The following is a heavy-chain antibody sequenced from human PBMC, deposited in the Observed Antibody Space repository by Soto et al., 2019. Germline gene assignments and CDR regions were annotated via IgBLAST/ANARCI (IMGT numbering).Heavy chain of an antibody. CDR1: GFTFSSYW. Sequence: LRLSCAASGFTFSSYWMHWVRQAPGKGLVWVSRINSDGSSTSYADSVKGRFTISRDNSKNTLYLQMNSLRAEDTAVYYCAREKVYSYGRDFDYWGQGTLVTVSS. J-gene: IGHJ4*02. CDR2: INSDGSST. V-gene: IGHV3-74*01. CDR3: AREKVYSYGRDFDY. D-gene: IGHD5-18*01.